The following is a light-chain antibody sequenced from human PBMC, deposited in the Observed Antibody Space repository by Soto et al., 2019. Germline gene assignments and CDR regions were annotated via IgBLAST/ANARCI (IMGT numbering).Light chain of an antibody. CDR2: DAS. CDR1: QSVRSY. CDR3: QQRSNWPIT. J-gene: IGKJ5*01. Sequence: EKALTQSPVTLSLSPGERATLSCRASQSVRSYLAWYQQKPGQAPRLLIYDASNRATGIPARFSGSGSGTDFTLTISSLEPEDFAVYYCQQRSNWPITFGQGTRLEIK. V-gene: IGKV3-11*01.